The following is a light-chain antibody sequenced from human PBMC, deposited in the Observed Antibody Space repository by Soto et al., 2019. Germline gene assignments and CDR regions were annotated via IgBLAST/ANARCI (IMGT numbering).Light chain of an antibody. Sequence: QSALTQPASVSGSPGQSITISCTGTSSDVGDYNYVSWYQQHPGKAPKLMIYEVSNRPSGVSNRFSGSKSGNTASLTSSGLQAEDEADYYCSSYTSSSTLVFGGGTKLTVL. V-gene: IGLV2-14*01. CDR2: EVS. J-gene: IGLJ2*01. CDR3: SSYTSSSTLV. CDR1: SSDVGDYNY.